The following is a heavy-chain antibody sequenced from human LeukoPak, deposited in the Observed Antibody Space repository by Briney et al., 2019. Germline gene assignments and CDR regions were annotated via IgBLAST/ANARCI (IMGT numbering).Heavy chain of an antibody. CDR3: ARGIGPGGYYDYVWGSFGMDY. Sequence: ASVKVSCKASGYTFTSYDINWVRQATGQGLEWMGWMNPNSGNTGYAQKFQGRVTMTRNTSISTAYMELSRLRSEDTAVYDCARGIGPGGYYDYVWGSFGMDYWGQGTLVTVSS. J-gene: IGHJ4*02. V-gene: IGHV1-8*01. CDR1: GYTFTSYD. D-gene: IGHD3-16*01. CDR2: MNPNSGNT.